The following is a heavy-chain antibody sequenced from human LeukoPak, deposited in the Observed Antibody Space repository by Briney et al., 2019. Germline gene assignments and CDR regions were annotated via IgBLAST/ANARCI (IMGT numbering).Heavy chain of an antibody. D-gene: IGHD2-15*01. CDR2: ISYDGSNK. CDR3: ASGGSCYSCLDY. Sequence: PGGSLRLSCVASGFTFSSYAMHWVRQAPGKGLEWVAVISYDGSNKYYADSVKGRFTISRDDSKNTLYLQMNSLRAEDTAVYYCASGGSCYSCLDYWGQGTLVTVSS. V-gene: IGHV3-30-3*01. J-gene: IGHJ4*02. CDR1: GFTFSSYA.